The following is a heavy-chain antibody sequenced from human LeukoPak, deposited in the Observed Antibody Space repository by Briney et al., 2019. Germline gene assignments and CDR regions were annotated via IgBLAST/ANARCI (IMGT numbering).Heavy chain of an antibody. Sequence: ASVKVSCKASGGTFSSYAISWVRQAPGQGLEWMGRIIPILGIANYAQKFQGRVTITADKSTSTAYMELSSLRSDDTAVYYCASDKDYYDSSGYQGAFDIWGQGTMVTVSS. CDR1: GGTFSSYA. CDR2: IIPILGIA. D-gene: IGHD3-22*01. J-gene: IGHJ3*02. V-gene: IGHV1-69*04. CDR3: ASDKDYYDSSGYQGAFDI.